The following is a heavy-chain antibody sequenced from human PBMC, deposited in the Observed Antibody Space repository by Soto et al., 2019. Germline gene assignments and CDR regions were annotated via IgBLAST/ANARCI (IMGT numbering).Heavy chain of an antibody. J-gene: IGHJ4*02. Sequence: KTSETLSLTCTVSGGSISSYYWSWIRQPPGKGLEWIGYIYYSGSTNYNPSLKSRVTISVDTSKNQFSLKLSSVTAADTAVYYCARAPTRITIFGVVKTLHFDYWGQGTLVTVSS. D-gene: IGHD3-3*01. CDR2: IYYSGST. V-gene: IGHV4-59*01. CDR1: GGSISSYY. CDR3: ARAPTRITIFGVVKTLHFDY.